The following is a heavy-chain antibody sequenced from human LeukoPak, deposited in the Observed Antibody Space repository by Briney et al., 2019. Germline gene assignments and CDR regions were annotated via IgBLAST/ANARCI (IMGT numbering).Heavy chain of an antibody. CDR1: GFTFSSYS. J-gene: IGHJ4*02. D-gene: IGHD3-3*01. CDR2: ISSSSSYI. CDR3: ATAYDFLYYFDY. V-gene: IGHV3-21*01. Sequence: PGGSLRLSCAASGFTFSSYSMTWVSQAPGKGLEWVSSISSSSSYIYYADSVKGRFTISRDNAKNSLYLQMNSLRAEDTAVYHCATAYDFLYYFDYWGQGTLVTDSS.